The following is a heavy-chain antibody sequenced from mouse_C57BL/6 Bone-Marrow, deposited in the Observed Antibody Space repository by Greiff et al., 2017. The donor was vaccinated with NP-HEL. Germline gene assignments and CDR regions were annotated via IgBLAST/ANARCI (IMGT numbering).Heavy chain of an antibody. CDR2: IRNKANNHAT. J-gene: IGHJ4*01. CDR3: TEAYYDAMDY. CDR1: GFTFSDAW. Sequence: EVHLVESGGGLVQPGGSMKLSCAASGFTFSDAWMDWVRQSPEKGLEWVAEIRNKANNHATFYAESVQGRFTISRDDSNSSVYLQMNSLRAEDTGIYYCTEAYYDAMDYWGQGTSVTVSS. D-gene: IGHD3-2*02. V-gene: IGHV6-6*01.